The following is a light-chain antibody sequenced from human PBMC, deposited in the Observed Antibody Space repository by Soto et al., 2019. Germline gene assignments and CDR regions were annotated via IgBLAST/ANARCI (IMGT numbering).Light chain of an antibody. CDR2: AAS. V-gene: IGKV1-39*01. J-gene: IGKJ1*01. CDR3: LQSFSSPPWT. CDR1: QNIKTY. Sequence: DIQMTQSPSSLSASVGDSFTITCRSSQNIKTYLNWYQQKPGKAPNLLIYAASSLHSGVPSRFSGSGSGTDFTLTISSLQPEDFATYYCLQSFSSPPWTFGQGTKVDIK.